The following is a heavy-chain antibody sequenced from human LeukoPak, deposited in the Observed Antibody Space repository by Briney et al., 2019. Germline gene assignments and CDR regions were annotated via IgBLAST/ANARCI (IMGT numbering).Heavy chain of an antibody. CDR2: LSGSGGST. D-gene: IGHD3-22*01. V-gene: IGHV3-23*01. J-gene: IGHJ4*01. Sequence: GGSLRLSCAASGFTFSSYAMSWVRQAPGKGLEGVSALSGSGGSTYYADSVKGRFTISRDNSKNTLYLQMNRLNAEDTAVYYCASYDYYDSSGSFDCWGQGTLVTVSS. CDR1: GFTFSSYA. CDR3: ASYDYYDSSGSFDC.